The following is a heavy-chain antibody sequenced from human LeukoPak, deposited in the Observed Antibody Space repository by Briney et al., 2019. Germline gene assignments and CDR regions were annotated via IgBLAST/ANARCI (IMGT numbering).Heavy chain of an antibody. CDR3: ARDRGYYDSSGYLFDY. CDR1: GYTFTSYA. Sequence: ASVKVSCKASGYTFTSYAMNWVRQAPGQGLEWMGIINPSGGSTSYAQKFQGRVTMTRDMSTSTVYMELSSLRSEDTAVYYCARDRGYYDSSGYLFDYWGQGTLVTVSS. CDR2: INPSGGST. V-gene: IGHV1-46*01. D-gene: IGHD3-22*01. J-gene: IGHJ4*02.